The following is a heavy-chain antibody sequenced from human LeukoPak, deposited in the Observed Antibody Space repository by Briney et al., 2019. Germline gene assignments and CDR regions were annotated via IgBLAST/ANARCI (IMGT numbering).Heavy chain of an antibody. J-gene: IGHJ4*02. CDR2: IRDDGSNK. CDR1: EFTFRNYG. V-gene: IGHV3-30*02. Sequence: PGGSLRLSCAASEFTFRNYGMHWVRQAPGKGLEWVAFIRDDGSNKYYADSVKGRVTISRDNSKNTLYLQMNSLTAEDTAVYYCATSSGWYGLAFDYWGQGTLVTVSS. D-gene: IGHD6-19*01. CDR3: ATSSGWYGLAFDY.